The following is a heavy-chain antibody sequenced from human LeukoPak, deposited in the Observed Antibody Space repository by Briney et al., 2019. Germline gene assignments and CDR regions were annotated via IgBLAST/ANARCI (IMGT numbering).Heavy chain of an antibody. D-gene: IGHD3-10*01. CDR2: IYTSGST. CDR3: ARGPNMVRGVIIDY. J-gene: IGHJ4*02. Sequence: SETLFLTCTVSGGSISSYYWSWIRQPAGKGLEWIGRIYTSGSTNYNPSLKSRVTMSVDTSKNQFSLKLSSVTAADTAVYYCARGPNMVRGVIIDYWGQGTLVTVSS. V-gene: IGHV4-4*07. CDR1: GGSISSYY.